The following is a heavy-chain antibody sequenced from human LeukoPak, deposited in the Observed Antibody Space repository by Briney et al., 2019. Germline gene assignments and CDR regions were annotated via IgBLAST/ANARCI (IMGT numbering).Heavy chain of an antibody. Sequence: ASVKVSCKASGYTFTGYYMHWVRQAPGQGLEWMGWINPNSGGTNYAQKFQGRVTMTRDTSISTAYMELSSLRSEDTAVYYCATTPYSSGWFPPVFFDYWGQGTLVTVSS. CDR3: ATTPYSSGWFPPVFFDY. D-gene: IGHD6-19*01. J-gene: IGHJ4*02. CDR1: GYTFTGYY. CDR2: INPNSGGT. V-gene: IGHV1-2*02.